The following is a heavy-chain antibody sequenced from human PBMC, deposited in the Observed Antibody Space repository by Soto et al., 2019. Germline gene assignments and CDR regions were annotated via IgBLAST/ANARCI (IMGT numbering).Heavy chain of an antibody. V-gene: IGHV3-23*01. CDR3: AKRGLDSSSWLYYFNF. CDR2: ISGSGGST. Sequence: GGSLSLSCAASGFTFRSYAMSWVRQAPGKGLEWVSAISGSGGSTYYADSVKGRFTISRDNSKNTLYLQMNGLRAEDTAVYYCAKRGLDSSSWLYYFNFWGQGTLVTVSS. D-gene: IGHD6-13*01. J-gene: IGHJ4*02. CDR1: GFTFRSYA.